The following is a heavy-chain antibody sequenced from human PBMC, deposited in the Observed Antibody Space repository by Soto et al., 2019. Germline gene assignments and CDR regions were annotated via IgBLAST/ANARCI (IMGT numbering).Heavy chain of an antibody. V-gene: IGHV3-66*01. CDR3: ARDHGGVAWGY. Sequence: EVQLVESGGDLVQPGGSLRLSSAASGFTVSSNYMSWIRHAPGKGLEWVSVIYSGGSTYYADSVKGRFTISRDNSKNTLYLQMNSLRAEDTAVYYCARDHGGVAWGYWGQGTLVTVSS. CDR2: IYSGGST. CDR1: GFTVSSNY. D-gene: IGHD3-16*01. J-gene: IGHJ4*02.